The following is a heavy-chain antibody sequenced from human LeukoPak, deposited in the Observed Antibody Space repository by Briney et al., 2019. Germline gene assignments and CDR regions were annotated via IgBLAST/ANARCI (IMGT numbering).Heavy chain of an antibody. CDR1: GYTFTSSG. V-gene: IGHV1-18*01. J-gene: IGHJ5*02. Sequence: ASVKVSCKASGYTFTSSGISWVRQAPGQGLEWMGWFSAYNGNTTYAQKLQGRVTMTTDTSTSTAYMELRSLRSDDTAVYYCARVRRYCSGGSCYSRLYNWFDPWGQGTLVTVSS. CDR2: FSAYNGNT. D-gene: IGHD2-15*01. CDR3: ARVRRYCSGGSCYSRLYNWFDP.